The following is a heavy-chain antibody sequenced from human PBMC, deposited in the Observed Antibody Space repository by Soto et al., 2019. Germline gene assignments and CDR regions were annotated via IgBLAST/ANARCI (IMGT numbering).Heavy chain of an antibody. CDR2: IYYSGST. D-gene: IGHD3-22*01. CDR1: GGSISSYY. J-gene: IGHJ6*02. V-gene: IGHV4-59*01. Sequence: QVQLQESGPGLVKPSETLSLTCTVSGGSISSYYWSWIRQPPGKGLEWIGYIYYSGSTNYNPSLKSRVTISVDTSKTQFSLKLSSVTAADTAVYYCATNYYDSSGHYWVPGIYYYYGMDVWGQGTTVTVSS. CDR3: ATNYYDSSGHYWVPGIYYYYGMDV.